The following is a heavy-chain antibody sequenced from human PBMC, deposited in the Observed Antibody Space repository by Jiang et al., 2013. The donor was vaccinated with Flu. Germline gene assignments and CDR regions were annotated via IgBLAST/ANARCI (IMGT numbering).Heavy chain of an antibody. J-gene: IGHJ4*02. CDR1: GYTFTSYA. Sequence: PGAVSEGSCKASGYTFTSYAMHWVRQAPGQRLEWMGWINAGNGNTKYSQKFQGRVTITRDTSASTAYMELSSLRSEDTAVYYCAREDSSGHFDYWGQGTLVTVSS. CDR2: INAGNGNT. D-gene: IGHD3-22*01. V-gene: IGHV1-3*01. CDR3: AREDSSGHFDY.